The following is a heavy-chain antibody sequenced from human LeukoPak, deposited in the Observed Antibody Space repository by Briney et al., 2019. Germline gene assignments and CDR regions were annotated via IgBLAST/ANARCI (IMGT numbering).Heavy chain of an antibody. CDR1: GYTFTNYG. CDR2: ISGHQGNT. D-gene: IGHD5-12*01. V-gene: IGHV1-18*01. CDR3: ARSDLATITAGPFEY. J-gene: IGHJ4*02. Sequence: ASVRVSCKASGYTFTNYGITWVRQAPGQGLEWMGWISGHQGNTKYAQNFQGRVTMTIDTSTSTAYMDLRSLRSDDTAIYFCARSDLATITAGPFEYWGQGTLVAVSS.